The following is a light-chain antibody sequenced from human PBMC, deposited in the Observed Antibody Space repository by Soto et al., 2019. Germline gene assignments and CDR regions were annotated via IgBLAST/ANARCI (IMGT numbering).Light chain of an antibody. CDR1: SRDVGDYNY. V-gene: IGLV2-8*01. CDR3: SSYAGYNNLEL. CDR2: DVT. Sequence: QSALTQPPSASGSPGQSVTISCTGTSRDVGDYNYVSWYQQHPGKAPKLIIYDVTKRPSGVPDRFSGSKSGNTASLTVSGLQAEDEADYYGSSYAGYNNLELFGGGTKLTVL. J-gene: IGLJ3*02.